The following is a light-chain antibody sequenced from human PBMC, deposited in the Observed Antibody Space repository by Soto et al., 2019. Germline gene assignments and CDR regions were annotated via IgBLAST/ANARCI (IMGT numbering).Light chain of an antibody. Sequence: EIVLTQSPATLSLSPGERATLSCRASQSVSSYLAWYQQKPGQAPRLPIYDASNRATGIPARFSGSGSGTDLTLTISSLEPEDFAVYYCQQRSNWPAWTFGQGTKVDIK. J-gene: IGKJ1*01. CDR3: QQRSNWPAWT. V-gene: IGKV3-11*01. CDR2: DAS. CDR1: QSVSSY.